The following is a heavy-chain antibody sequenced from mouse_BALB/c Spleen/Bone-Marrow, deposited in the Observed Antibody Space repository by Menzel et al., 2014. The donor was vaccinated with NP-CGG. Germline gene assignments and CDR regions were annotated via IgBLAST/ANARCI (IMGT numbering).Heavy chain of an antibody. J-gene: IGHJ3*01. CDR3: VSGDYETWAWFPY. CDR1: GYTFTSYW. V-gene: IGHV1S81*02. D-gene: IGHD2-4*01. CDR2: INPSNGRT. Sequence: QVQLQQSGAELVKPGASVKLSCKASGYTFTSYWMHWVKQRPGQGLAWIGEINPSNGRTNYNEKFKSKATLTVDKSSNTAYMQLSSLTSEDSAVYYCVSGDYETWAWFPYWGQGTLVTVSA.